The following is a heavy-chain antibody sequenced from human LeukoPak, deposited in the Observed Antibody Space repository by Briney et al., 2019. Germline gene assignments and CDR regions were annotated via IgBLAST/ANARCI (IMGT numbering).Heavy chain of an antibody. J-gene: IGHJ4*02. CDR1: GYTFTDYY. CDR3: ATQRGSYLWGTDFDY. CDR2: INPNSGDT. V-gene: IGHV1-2*02. D-gene: IGHD3-16*01. Sequence: ASVKVSCKASGYTFTDYYLHWARQAPGQGLEWMGWINPNSGDTKYAQKFQGRVTMTRDTSISTAYMELSRLRSDDTAVYYCATQRGSYLWGTDFDYWGQGTLVTVSS.